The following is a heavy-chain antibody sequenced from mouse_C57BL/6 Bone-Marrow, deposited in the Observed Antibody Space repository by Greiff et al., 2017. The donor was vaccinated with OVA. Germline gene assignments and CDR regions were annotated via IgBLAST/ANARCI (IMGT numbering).Heavy chain of an antibody. D-gene: IGHD2-3*01. CDR2: IYPRSGNT. CDR1: GYTFTSYG. Sequence: QVQLQQSGAELARPGASVKLSCKASGYTFTSYGISWVKQRTGQGLEWIGEIYPRSGNTYYNEKFKGKATLTADKSSSTAYMELRSLTSEDSAVYFCARKRAIRWLLRYFYWGQGTTLTVSS. V-gene: IGHV1-81*01. J-gene: IGHJ2*01. CDR3: ARKRAIRWLLRYFY.